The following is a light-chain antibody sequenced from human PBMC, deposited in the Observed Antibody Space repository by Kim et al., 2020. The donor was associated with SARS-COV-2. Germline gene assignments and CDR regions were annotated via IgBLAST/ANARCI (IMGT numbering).Light chain of an antibody. V-gene: IGLV1-40*01. Sequence: VAVPCTRSSSNVGAGFDVHWYQQLPGTAPKPLISGYNNRPSGVPDRFSASKSGTSASLAITGLQAEDEADYYCQSYDSSLSGHWVFGGGTKVTVL. CDR2: GYN. CDR3: QSYDSSLSGHWV. CDR1: SSNVGAGFD. J-gene: IGLJ3*02.